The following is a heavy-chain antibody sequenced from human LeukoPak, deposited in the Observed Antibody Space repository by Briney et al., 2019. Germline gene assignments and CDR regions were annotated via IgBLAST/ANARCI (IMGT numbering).Heavy chain of an antibody. V-gene: IGHV4-39*01. J-gene: IGHJ4*02. D-gene: IGHD5-24*01. CDR3: ARLGDAYNLLLDY. Sequence: SETPSLTCTVSGGSISSSNHYWAWIRQPPGKGLEWIGSIYYSGSTYYNPSLRSRLTMSVDTSKNQFSLRLTSVTAADTAVYYCARLGDAYNLLLDYWGQGTLVTVSS. CDR2: IYYSGST. CDR1: GGSISSSNHY.